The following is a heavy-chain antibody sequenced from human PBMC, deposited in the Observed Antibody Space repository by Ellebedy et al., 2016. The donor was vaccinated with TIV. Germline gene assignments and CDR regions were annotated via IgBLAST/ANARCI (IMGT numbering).Heavy chain of an antibody. V-gene: IGHV2-70*20. CDR3: ARMRGYDILTGRYYYGMDV. CDR2: IDWDDDK. J-gene: IGHJ6*02. CDR1: GFSLSTSGMC. D-gene: IGHD3-9*01. Sequence: SGPTLVKPTQTLTLTCTFSGFSLSTSGMCVSWVRQPPGKALEWLALIDWDDDKYYSTSLKTRLTISKDTSKNQVVLTMTNMDPVDTATYYCARMRGYDILTGRYYYGMDVWGQGTTVTVSS.